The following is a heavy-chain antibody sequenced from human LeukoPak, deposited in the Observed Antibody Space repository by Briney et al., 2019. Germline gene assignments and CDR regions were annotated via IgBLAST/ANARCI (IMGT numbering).Heavy chain of an antibody. J-gene: IGHJ6*04. CDR2: ITSSSSYI. V-gene: IGHV3-21*01. CDR3: AELGITMIGGV. D-gene: IGHD3-10*02. Sequence: GGSLRLSCAASGFTFSRFTMNWVRQDPGKGLEWVSSITSSSSYIYYADSVKGRFSISRDNAKNSLYLQMNSLRAEDTAVYYCAELGITMIGGVWGKGTTVTISS. CDR1: GFTFSRFT.